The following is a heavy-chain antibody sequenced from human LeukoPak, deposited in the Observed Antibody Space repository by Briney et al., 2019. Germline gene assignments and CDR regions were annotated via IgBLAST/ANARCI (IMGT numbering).Heavy chain of an antibody. CDR1: GFTFSDYY. Sequence: AGGSLRLSCAASGFTFSDYYMSWIRQAPGKGLEWVSYISSSGSTIYYADSVKGRFTISRDNAKNSLYLQMNSLRAEDTAVYYCARDPGIVAPRDAFDIWGQGTMVTVSS. D-gene: IGHD2-15*01. J-gene: IGHJ3*02. CDR2: ISSSGSTI. V-gene: IGHV3-11*01. CDR3: ARDPGIVAPRDAFDI.